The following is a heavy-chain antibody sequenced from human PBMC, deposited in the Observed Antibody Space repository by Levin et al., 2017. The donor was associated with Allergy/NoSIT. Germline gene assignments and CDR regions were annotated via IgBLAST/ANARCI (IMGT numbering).Heavy chain of an antibody. D-gene: IGHD4-17*01. CDR3: ARDPDDYGDYSGFDY. CDR1: EFPFIIYI. Sequence: SYSSSEFPFIIYIINLLHHSPIILLYFISSIITILFYIYYSYSFNFLFIISRDNAKNSLYLQMNSLRAEDTAVYYCARDPDDYGDYSGFDYWGQGTLVTVSS. J-gene: IGHJ4*02. CDR2: IITILFYI. V-gene: IGHV3-21*01.